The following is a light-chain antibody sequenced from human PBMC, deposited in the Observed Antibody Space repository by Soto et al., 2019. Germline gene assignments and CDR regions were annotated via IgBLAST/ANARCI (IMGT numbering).Light chain of an antibody. J-gene: IGKJ2*01. CDR3: QQGHSTPYT. Sequence: DIQMTQSPSTLSASVGDRVTITCRASESIRTWLAWYQHKPGKAPKFLIYDASTLESGVPSRFSGSGSGTEFTLTMSGLQPEDFASYYCQQGHSTPYTFGQGTKVDIK. V-gene: IGKV1-5*01. CDR2: DAS. CDR1: ESIRTW.